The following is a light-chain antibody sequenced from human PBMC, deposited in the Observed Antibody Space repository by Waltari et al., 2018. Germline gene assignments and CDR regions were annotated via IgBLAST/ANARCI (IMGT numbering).Light chain of an antibody. CDR1: SSDVGGYNY. J-gene: IGLJ2*01. Sequence: QSALTQPPSASGSPGQSVTISCTGTSSDVGGYNYVSWYQQHPGKAPKLMIYEVSKRPSGAPVRFSGSKSGNTASLTVSGLQAEDEADYYCSSYAGRNNLVFGGGTKLTVL. CDR3: SSYAGRNNLV. V-gene: IGLV2-8*01. CDR2: EVS.